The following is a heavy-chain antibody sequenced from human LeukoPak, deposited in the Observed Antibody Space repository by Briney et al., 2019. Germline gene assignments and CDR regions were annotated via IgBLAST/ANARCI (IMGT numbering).Heavy chain of an antibody. CDR3: ARRDCTSTSCYSGSYYFDY. CDR2: IYYSGST. CDR1: SYSISSAYY. Sequence: SATLSLTCTVSSYSISSAYYWGWIRQPPGEGLEWIGSIYYSGSTYSNPSLKSRVTISVDTSKNQFSLKLSSATAADTAVYYCARRDCTSTSCYSGSYYFDYWAQGTLVTVSS. J-gene: IGHJ4*02. D-gene: IGHD2-2*01. V-gene: IGHV4-38-2*02.